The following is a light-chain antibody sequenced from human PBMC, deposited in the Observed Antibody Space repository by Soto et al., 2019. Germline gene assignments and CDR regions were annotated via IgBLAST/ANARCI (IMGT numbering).Light chain of an antibody. CDR2: EVS. Sequence: QSALTQPASVSGSPGQSITISCTGTSSDVGGYNYVSWYQQHPGKAPKLMIYEVSNRPSGVSNRFSGSKSGNTASLTISGLQGEDEADYYCSSYTSSSTRDVVFGGGTKLTVL. CDR1: SSDVGGYNY. J-gene: IGLJ2*01. V-gene: IGLV2-14*01. CDR3: SSYTSSSTRDVV.